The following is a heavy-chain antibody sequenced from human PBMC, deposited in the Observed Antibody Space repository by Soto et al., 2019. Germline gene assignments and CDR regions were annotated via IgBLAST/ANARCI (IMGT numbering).Heavy chain of an antibody. Sequence: QVQLVQSGAEVKKPGSSVKVSCKASGGTFSSYAISWVRQAPGQGLEWMGGIIHIFGTANYAEKCQGSVKITADESTSTAYMELRSLRCEDTGVYYCARAEKQWLVPFDYWGQGTLVTVSS. CDR1: GGTFSSYA. CDR2: IIHIFGTA. D-gene: IGHD6-19*01. CDR3: ARAEKQWLVPFDY. J-gene: IGHJ4*02. V-gene: IGHV1-69*01.